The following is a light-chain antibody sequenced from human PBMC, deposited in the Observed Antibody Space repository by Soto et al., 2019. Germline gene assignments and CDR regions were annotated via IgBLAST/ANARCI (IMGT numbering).Light chain of an antibody. CDR3: AAWDDSLNGPV. CDR2: SNN. V-gene: IGLV1-44*01. J-gene: IGLJ2*01. Sequence: QAVVTQPPSASGTPGQRVTISCSGSSSNIGSNTVNWYQQLPGTAPKLLIYSNNQRPSGVPDRFSGSKSGTSASLALSGLQSEDEADYYCAAWDDSLNGPVFGGGTKVTVL. CDR1: SSNIGSNT.